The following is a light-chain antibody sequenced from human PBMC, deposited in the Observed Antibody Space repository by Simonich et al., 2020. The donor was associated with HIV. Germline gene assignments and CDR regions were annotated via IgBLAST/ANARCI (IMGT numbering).Light chain of an antibody. CDR2: GAS. V-gene: IGKV3D-15*01. J-gene: IGKJ1*01. Sequence: EVVMTQSPATLSVSPGERATLSCRARQSVSSNLAWYQQKPGQAPRLLIHGASSRATGIPDRFSGSGSGTEFNLTISSMQSEDSAVYYCQHYDKWPPWTFGQGTKVEIK. CDR3: QHYDKWPPWT. CDR1: QSVSSN.